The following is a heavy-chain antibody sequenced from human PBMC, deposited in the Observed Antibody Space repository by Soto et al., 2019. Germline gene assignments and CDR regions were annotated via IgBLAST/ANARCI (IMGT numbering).Heavy chain of an antibody. CDR1: GDSSSASF. D-gene: IGHD6-13*01. V-gene: IGHV4-34*01. J-gene: IGHJ4*02. CDR2: ISHSGHT. Sequence: QVQLQQWGAGLLKPSETLSLTCVVYGDSSSASFWTWIRQPPGKGLEWIGEISHSGHTNYNPSLKSRVTISEDTSRKQLSLELNSVTAADSAMYYCARGMAAAWEVGAYWGQGTPVTVSS. CDR3: ARGMAAAWEVGAY.